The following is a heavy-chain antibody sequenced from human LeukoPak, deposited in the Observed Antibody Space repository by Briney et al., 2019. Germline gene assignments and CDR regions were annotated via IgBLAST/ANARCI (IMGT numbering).Heavy chain of an antibody. J-gene: IGHJ6*03. V-gene: IGHV3-21*04. CDR2: IGGSGSFI. Sequence: PGGSLRLSCLASGFTFSAYTMNWVRQAPGKGLEWVSSIGGSGSFIRYADSVQGRFIISRDNAKNSLYLQMNSLRAEDTAVYYCARSEAYYYMDVWGKGTTVTVSS. CDR1: GFTFSAYT. CDR3: ARSEAYYYMDV.